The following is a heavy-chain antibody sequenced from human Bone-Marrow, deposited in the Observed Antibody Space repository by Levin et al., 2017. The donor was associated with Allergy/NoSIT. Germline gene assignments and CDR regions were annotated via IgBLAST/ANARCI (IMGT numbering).Heavy chain of an antibody. CDR3: ARTLFGSGGPFDS. CDR2: IYNTGST. V-gene: IGHV4-28*01. CDR1: GFSIRSANW. Sequence: SETLSLVCDVSGFSIRSANWWGWVRQSPGKGLQWIGYIYNTGSTYYNPSLKSRVSMSVDLSKNQLSLKMTSVTALDTAMYFCARTLFGSGGPFDSWGRGTPVTISS. D-gene: IGHD6-25*01. J-gene: IGHJ4*02.